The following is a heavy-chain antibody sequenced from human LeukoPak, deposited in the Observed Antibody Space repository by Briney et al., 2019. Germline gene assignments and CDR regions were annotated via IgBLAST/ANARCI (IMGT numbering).Heavy chain of an antibody. Sequence: SETLSLTCTVSGCSISSSSYYWGWIRQPPGKGLEWIGSSYYSGSTYYNPSLKSRVTISVDKSKNQFSLKLSSVTAADTAVYYCASGYYDSSGYYYWPTGCDYWGQGTLVTVSS. CDR1: GCSISSSSYY. CDR2: SYYSGST. J-gene: IGHJ4*02. V-gene: IGHV4-39*01. D-gene: IGHD3-22*01. CDR3: ASGYYDSSGYYYWPTGCDY.